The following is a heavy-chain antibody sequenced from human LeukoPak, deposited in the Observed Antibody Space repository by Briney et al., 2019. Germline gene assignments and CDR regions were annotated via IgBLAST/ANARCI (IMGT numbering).Heavy chain of an antibody. D-gene: IGHD5-12*01. CDR1: GFTFSSYA. CDR2: ISGSGGST. J-gene: IGHJ4*02. CDR3: AKVTYSGYDRRFDY. Sequence: GGSLRLSCAASGFTFSSYAMSWVRQAPGKGLEWVSAISGSGGSTYYADSVKGRFTISRDNSKNTLYLQMNSLRAEDTAVYYCAKVTYSGYDRRFDYWGQGTLVTVSA. V-gene: IGHV3-23*01.